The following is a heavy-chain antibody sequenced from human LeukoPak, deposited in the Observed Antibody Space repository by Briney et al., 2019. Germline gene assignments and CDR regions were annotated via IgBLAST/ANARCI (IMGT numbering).Heavy chain of an antibody. V-gene: IGHV1-18*01. J-gene: IGHJ5*02. CDR2: ISAYNGNT. Sequence: ASVKVSCKASGYTFTSYGISWVRQAPGQGLEWMGWISAYNGNTNYAQKLQGRVTMTTDISTSTAYMELRSLRSNDTAVYYCARHVLVEHWFDPWGQGTLVTVSS. CDR1: GYTFTSYG. CDR3: ARHVLVEHWFDP. D-gene: IGHD2-2*01.